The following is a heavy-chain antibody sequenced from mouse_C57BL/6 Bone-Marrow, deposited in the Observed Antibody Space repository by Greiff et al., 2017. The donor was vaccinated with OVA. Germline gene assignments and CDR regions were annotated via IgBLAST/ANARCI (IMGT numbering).Heavy chain of an antibody. J-gene: IGHJ2*01. CDR3: AREEVYWPTWDY. D-gene: IGHD2-10*01. CDR1: GYAFTNYL. V-gene: IGHV1-54*01. Sequence: QVQLQQSGAELVRPGTSVKVSCKASGYAFTNYLIEWVKQRPGQGLEWIGVINPGSGGTNYNEKFKGKATLTADKSSSTAYMQLSSLTSEDSAVYFCAREEVYWPTWDYWGQGTTLTVSS. CDR2: INPGSGGT.